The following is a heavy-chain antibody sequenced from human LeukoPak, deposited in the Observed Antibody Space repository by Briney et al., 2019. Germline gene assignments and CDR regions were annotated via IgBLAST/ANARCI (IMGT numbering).Heavy chain of an antibody. J-gene: IGHJ4*02. CDR3: ARVTGGYNLVDY. Sequence: GGSLRLSCAASGFTFSSYGMSWVRQAPGKGLEWVSAISGSGGSTFYADSVKGRFAMSRDNAKNTLYLQMNSLRVEDTAVYYCARVTGGYNLVDYWGQGTLVTVSS. CDR1: GFTFSSYG. CDR2: ISGSGGST. D-gene: IGHD5-24*01. V-gene: IGHV3-23*01.